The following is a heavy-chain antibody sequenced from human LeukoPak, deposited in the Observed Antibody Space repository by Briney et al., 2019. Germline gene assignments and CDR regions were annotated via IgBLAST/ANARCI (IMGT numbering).Heavy chain of an antibody. V-gene: IGHV3-23*01. J-gene: IGHJ3*02. CDR1: GFTFISYG. Sequence: SGGSLRLSCAASGFTFISYGMSWVRQAPGKGLEWVSAISGSGGSTYYADSVKGRFTISRDNSKNTLYLQMNSLRAEDTAVYYCAKDHSSGSHAFDIWGQGTMVTVSS. CDR3: AKDHSSGSHAFDI. D-gene: IGHD3-10*01. CDR2: ISGSGGST.